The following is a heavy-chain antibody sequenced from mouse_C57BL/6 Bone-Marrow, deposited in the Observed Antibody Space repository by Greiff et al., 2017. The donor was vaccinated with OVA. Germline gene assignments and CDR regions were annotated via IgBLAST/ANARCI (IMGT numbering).Heavy chain of an antibody. CDR2: FDPTNDYT. CDR3: TIVYYFDY. D-gene: IGHD2-10*02. CDR1: GCTFTSYT. J-gene: IGHJ2*01. Sequence: VQLQQSGAELARPGASVKMSCKASGCTFTSYTIHWVKQRPGQGLEWIGYFDPTNDYTNYNQKFKGKATLTADKSSSTAYMQLISLTSEDSAFYYCTIVYYFDYWGQGTTLTVSS. V-gene: IGHV1-4*01.